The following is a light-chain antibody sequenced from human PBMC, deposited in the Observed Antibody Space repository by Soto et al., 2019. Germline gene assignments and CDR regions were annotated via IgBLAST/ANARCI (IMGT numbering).Light chain of an antibody. CDR3: NSYADSNTDV. Sequence: QSVLTQPASVSGSPGQSIAISCTGTSSDVGIYNYVSWYQQHPGKVPKLMIYDVSQRPSGVPDRFSGSKSGNTASLTVSGLQAEDEADYYCNSYADSNTDVFGTGTKLTVL. CDR1: SSDVGIYNY. J-gene: IGLJ1*01. V-gene: IGLV2-8*01. CDR2: DVS.